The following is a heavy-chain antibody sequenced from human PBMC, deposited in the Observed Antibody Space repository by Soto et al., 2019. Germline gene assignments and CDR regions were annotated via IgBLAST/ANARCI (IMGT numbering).Heavy chain of an antibody. CDR2: ISAYNGNT. D-gene: IGHD6-6*01. CDR3: ARFEYRSTDPLGYAFDI. CDR1: GYSFRSHG. J-gene: IGHJ3*02. V-gene: IGHV1-18*01. Sequence: QVQLVQSGAEVKKTGASVKVSCKASGYSFRSHGISWMRQAPGQGLEWMGWISAYNGNTNYAQKLQGRVTMTTVTSTNTAYMELRSLRSDDTAMYYCARFEYRSTDPLGYAFDIWGQGTMVTVSS.